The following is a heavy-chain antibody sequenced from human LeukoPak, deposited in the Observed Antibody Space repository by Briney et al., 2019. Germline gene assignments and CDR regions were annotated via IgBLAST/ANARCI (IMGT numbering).Heavy chain of an antibody. J-gene: IGHJ6*02. Sequence: PGGSLRLSCAASGFTFSDYYMSWIRQAPGKGLEWVSYISSSGSTIYYADSVKGRFTISRDNAKNSLYPQMNSLRAEDTAVYYCARDLGPITIFGVVIRPYYYYGMDVWGQGTTVTVSS. CDR3: ARDLGPITIFGVVIRPYYYYGMDV. CDR2: ISSSGSTI. CDR1: GFTFSDYY. V-gene: IGHV3-11*01. D-gene: IGHD3-3*01.